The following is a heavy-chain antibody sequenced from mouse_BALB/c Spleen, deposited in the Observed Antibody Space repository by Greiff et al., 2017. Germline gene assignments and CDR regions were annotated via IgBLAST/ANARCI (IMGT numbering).Heavy chain of an antibody. CDR2: INSNGGST. Sequence: EVHLVESGGDLVKPGGSLKLSCAASGFTFSSYGMSWVRQTPDKRLELVATINSNGGSTYYPDSVKGRFTISRDNAKNTLYLQMSSLKSEDTAMYYCAREGGYYVAMDYWGQGTSVTVSS. CDR1: GFTFSSYG. D-gene: IGHD2-3*01. V-gene: IGHV5-6-3*01. J-gene: IGHJ4*01. CDR3: AREGGYYVAMDY.